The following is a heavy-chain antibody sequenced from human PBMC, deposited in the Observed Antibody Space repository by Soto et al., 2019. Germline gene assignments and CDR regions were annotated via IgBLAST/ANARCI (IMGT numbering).Heavy chain of an antibody. CDR3: VAHSGSFYGFDY. V-gene: IGHV3-23*01. CDR1: GFTFSSYA. Sequence: PGGSLRLSCAASGFTFSSYAMSWVRQAPGKGLEWVSAISGSGDSTFYTDSVKGRFTISRDDSKNTLYLQVNSLRADDTAVYYCVAHSGSFYGFDYWGQGTLVTVSS. CDR2: ISGSGDST. J-gene: IGHJ4*02. D-gene: IGHD1-26*01.